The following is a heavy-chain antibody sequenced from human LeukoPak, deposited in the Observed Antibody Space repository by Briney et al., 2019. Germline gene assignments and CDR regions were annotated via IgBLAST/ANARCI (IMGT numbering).Heavy chain of an antibody. CDR3: ARSHPSYCSSTSCYGNWFDP. CDR2: IYTGGST. D-gene: IGHD2-2*01. J-gene: IGHJ5*02. CDR1: GGSISSYY. V-gene: IGHV4-4*07. Sequence: SETLSLTCTVSGGSISSYYWSWIRQPAGKGLEWIGRIYTGGSTNYNPSLKSRVTMSVDTSKNQFSLKLSSVTAADTAVYYCARSHPSYCSSTSCYGNWFDPWGQGTLVTVSS.